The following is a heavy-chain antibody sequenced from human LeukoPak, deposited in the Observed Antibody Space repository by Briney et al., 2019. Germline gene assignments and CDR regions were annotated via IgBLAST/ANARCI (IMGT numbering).Heavy chain of an antibody. D-gene: IGHD5-24*01. CDR1: GYSFSTYW. CDR3: AKRDGYNMGAFDI. J-gene: IGHJ3*02. V-gene: IGHV5-51*01. Sequence: PGESLKISCRGSGYSFSTYWVGWVRQMPGKGLEWMGIMYPGDSDTRYSPSFQGQFTISADKSISTAYLQWSRLKASDTAMYYCAKRDGYNMGAFDIWGQGTMVTVSS. CDR2: MYPGDSDT.